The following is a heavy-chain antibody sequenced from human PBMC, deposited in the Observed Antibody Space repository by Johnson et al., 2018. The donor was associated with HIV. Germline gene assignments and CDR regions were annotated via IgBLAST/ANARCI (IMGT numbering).Heavy chain of an antibody. J-gene: IGHJ3*01. V-gene: IGHV3-13*01. CDR3: ARFLGYYDSNGYYFGDGFDV. CDR1: GFTFSSYD. D-gene: IGHD3-22*01. CDR2: IGTAGDT. Sequence: VQLVESGGGLVQPGGSLRLSCAASGFTFSSYDMHWVRQATGKGLEWVSAIGTAGDTYYPGSVKGRFTISRENAKNSLYLQMNSLRAGDTAWYYCARFLGYYDSNGYYFGDGFDVWGRGTMVTVSS.